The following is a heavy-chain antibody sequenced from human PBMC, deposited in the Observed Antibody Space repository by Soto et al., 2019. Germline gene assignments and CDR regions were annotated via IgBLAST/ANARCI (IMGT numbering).Heavy chain of an antibody. D-gene: IGHD6-19*01. J-gene: IGHJ3*02. CDR1: GGTFSSYV. Sequence: GASVKVSCKASGGTFSSYVFNWVRQAPGQGLEWMGRIIPILGIANYAQKFQGRVTITADKSTSTAYMELSSLRSEDTAVYYCASFIAVAGPDAFDIWGQGTMVTVSS. CDR3: ASFIAVAGPDAFDI. V-gene: IGHV1-69*04. CDR2: IIPILGIA.